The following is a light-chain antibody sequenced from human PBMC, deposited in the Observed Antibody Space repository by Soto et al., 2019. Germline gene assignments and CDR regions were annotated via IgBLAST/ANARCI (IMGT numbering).Light chain of an antibody. CDR2: STD. CDR1: IGAVTSGHY. V-gene: IGLV7-43*01. J-gene: IGLJ2*01. Sequence: QAVVTQEPSLTVSPGGTVTLTCASNIGAVTSGHYTNWLQQKPGQAPRALIYSTDTKHSWTPARFSGSLLGGKAALTLSGAQPEDEADYYCFIYDGGAVIFGGGTKVAVL. CDR3: FIYDGGAVI.